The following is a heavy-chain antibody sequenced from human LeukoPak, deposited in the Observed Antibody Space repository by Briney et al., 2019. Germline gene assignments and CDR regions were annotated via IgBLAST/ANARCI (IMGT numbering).Heavy chain of an antibody. J-gene: IGHJ4*02. CDR2: ISWNCGSI. CDR3: ARANTALIVATPFDY. CDR1: GFTFDDYA. Sequence: GGSLRLSCAASGFTFDDYAMYWVRQAPGKGLEWVSGISWNCGSIGYADSVKGRFTISRDNAKNSLYLQMNSLRAEDTALYYCARANTALIVATPFDYWGQGTLVTVSS. D-gene: IGHD5-12*01. V-gene: IGHV3-9*01.